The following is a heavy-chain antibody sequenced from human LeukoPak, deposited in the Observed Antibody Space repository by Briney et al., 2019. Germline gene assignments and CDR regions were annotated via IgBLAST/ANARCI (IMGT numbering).Heavy chain of an antibody. J-gene: IGHJ3*02. CDR1: GYTFTDYY. D-gene: IGHD3-10*01. V-gene: IGHV1-69-2*01. Sequence: GASVKVSCKASGYTFTDYYMHWVQQAPGKGLEWMGRVDPEDGETIYAEKFQGRVTITADTSTDAAYMELSSLRSEDTAVYYCATISGGSGTDGAFDIWGQGTMVTVSS. CDR3: ATISGGSGTDGAFDI. CDR2: VDPEDGET.